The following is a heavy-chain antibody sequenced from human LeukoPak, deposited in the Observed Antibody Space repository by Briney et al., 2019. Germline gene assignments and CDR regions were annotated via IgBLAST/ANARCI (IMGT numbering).Heavy chain of an antibody. CDR3: ASPLYCSGGICYSEFGY. D-gene: IGHD2-15*01. V-gene: IGHV3-21*01. CDR1: GFTFSSYS. Sequence: GGSLRLSCAASGFTFSSYSMNWVRQAPGKGLEWVSSISSSSSYIYYADSVKGRFTISRDNAKNSLYLQMNSLRAEDAAVYYCASPLYCSGGICYSEFGYWGQGTLVTVSS. J-gene: IGHJ4*02. CDR2: ISSSSSYI.